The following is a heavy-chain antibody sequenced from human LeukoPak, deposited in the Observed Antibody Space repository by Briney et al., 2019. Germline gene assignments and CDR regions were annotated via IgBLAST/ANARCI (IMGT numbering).Heavy chain of an antibody. CDR2: ISSDGSST. D-gene: IGHD6-6*01. Sequence: GGSLRLSCAASGFTFRNHWMHWVRQTPGKGLVWVSRISSDGSSTTYADSVKGRFTISRDNAKNTLYLQMNNLRAEDTAMYYCARDQRVTGRPDIDYWGQGTLVFGSS. CDR3: ARDQRVTGRPDIDY. V-gene: IGHV3-74*03. CDR1: GFTFRNHW. J-gene: IGHJ4*02.